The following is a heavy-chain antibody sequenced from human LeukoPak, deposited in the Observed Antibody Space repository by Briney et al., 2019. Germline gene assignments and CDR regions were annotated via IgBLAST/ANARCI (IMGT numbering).Heavy chain of an antibody. D-gene: IGHD2-15*01. J-gene: IGHJ4*02. Sequence: GRSLRLSCAASGFTSSSYAMHWVRQAPGKGLEWVAVISYDGSNKYYADSVKGRFTISRDNSKNTLYLQMNSLRAEDTAVYYCVGYCSGGSCSNWGQGTLVTVSS. CDR2: ISYDGSNK. V-gene: IGHV3-30*04. CDR1: GFTSSSYA. CDR3: VGYCSGGSCSN.